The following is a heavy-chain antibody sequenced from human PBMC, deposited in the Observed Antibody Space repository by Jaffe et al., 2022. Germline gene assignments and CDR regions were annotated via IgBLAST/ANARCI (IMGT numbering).Heavy chain of an antibody. J-gene: IGHJ4*02. V-gene: IGHV3-30*18. Sequence: QVQLVESGGGVVQPGRSLRLSCAASGFTFSSYGMHWVRQAPGKGLEWVAVISYDGSNKYYADSVKGRFTISRDNSKNTLYLQMNSLRAEDTAVYYCAKDYENDYGDYEGDYWGQGTLVTVSS. D-gene: IGHD4-17*01. CDR2: ISYDGSNK. CDR3: AKDYENDYGDYEGDY. CDR1: GFTFSSYG.